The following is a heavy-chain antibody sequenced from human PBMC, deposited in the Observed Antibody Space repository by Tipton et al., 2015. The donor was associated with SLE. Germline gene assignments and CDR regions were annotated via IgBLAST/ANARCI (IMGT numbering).Heavy chain of an antibody. CDR2: ISHSGNT. J-gene: IGHJ1*01. CDR3: AKSHHGDYEYFQH. D-gene: IGHD4-17*01. V-gene: IGHV4-38-2*01. Sequence: TLSLTCAVSGYSISSGYYWGWIRQPPGKGLEWIGTISHSGNTDYNLSLKSRVTISVDTLKNQFSLELSSVTAADTAVYYCAKSHHGDYEYFQHWGQGTLVTVSS. CDR1: GYSISSGYY.